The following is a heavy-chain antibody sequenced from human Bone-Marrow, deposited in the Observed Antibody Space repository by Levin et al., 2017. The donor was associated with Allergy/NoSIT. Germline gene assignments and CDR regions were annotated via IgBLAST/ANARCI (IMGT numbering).Heavy chain of an antibody. Sequence: AASVKVSCKASGYNFSDYYIHWVRQAPGQGLEWVGWSNPYTGGRNYAQAFVDRVTISRDLSISTVYLELNSLRSDDTAVFYCARGGSPNFYHFDYWGQGTLITVSS. CDR3: ARGGSPNFYHFDY. V-gene: IGHV1-2*02. J-gene: IGHJ4*02. CDR2: SNPYTGGR. CDR1: GYNFSDYY. D-gene: IGHD2/OR15-2a*01.